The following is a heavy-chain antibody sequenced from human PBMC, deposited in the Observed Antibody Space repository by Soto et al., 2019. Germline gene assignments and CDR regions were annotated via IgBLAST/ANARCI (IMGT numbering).Heavy chain of an antibody. D-gene: IGHD3-16*01. CDR1: GFTFSSYG. CDR3: AKGGGIMITRAADY. V-gene: IGHV3-30*18. CDR2: ISYDGSNK. J-gene: IGHJ4*02. Sequence: QVQLVESGGGVVQPGRSLRLSCAASGFTFSSYGMHWVRQAPGKGLEWVAVISYDGSNKYYADSVKGRFTISRDNSNNTRYLQMNSLRAEDTAVYYCAKGGGIMITRAADYWGQGTLVTVSS.